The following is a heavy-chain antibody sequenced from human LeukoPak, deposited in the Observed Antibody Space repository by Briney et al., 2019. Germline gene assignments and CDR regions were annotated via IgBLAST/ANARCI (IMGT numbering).Heavy chain of an antibody. J-gene: IGHJ4*02. CDR1: GFTFSSYA. V-gene: IGHV3-30-3*01. CDR3: ARGSGSGRYYAQDY. Sequence: QTGGSLRLSCAASGFTFSSYAMHWVRQAPGKGLEWVAVISYDGYNKFYADSVKGRFTISRYNSKNTLFLQMDSLRAEDTAVFYSARGSGSGRYYAQDYWGQGTLVTVSS. D-gene: IGHD3-10*01. CDR2: ISYDGYNK.